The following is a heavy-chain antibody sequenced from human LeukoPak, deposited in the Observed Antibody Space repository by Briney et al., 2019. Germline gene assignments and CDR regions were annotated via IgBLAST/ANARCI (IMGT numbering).Heavy chain of an antibody. J-gene: IGHJ4*02. CDR2: IYYSGST. V-gene: IGHV4-59*08. CDR3: ARAGVYYASGNYLGY. Sequence: PSETLSLTCTVSGGSISSYYWSWIRQPPGKGLEWIGYIYYSGSTNYNPSLKSRVTISVDTSKNQFSLKLSSVTAADTAVYYCARAGVYYASGNYLGYWGQGSLVTVSS. D-gene: IGHD3-10*01. CDR1: GGSISSYY.